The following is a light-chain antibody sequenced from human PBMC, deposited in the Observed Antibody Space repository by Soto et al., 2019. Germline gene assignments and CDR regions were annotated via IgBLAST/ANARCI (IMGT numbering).Light chain of an antibody. J-gene: IGLJ1*01. Sequence: QSALTQPPSASGTPGQRVTTSCSGSSSNIGRNSVNWYQQVPGTAPKLLIYRRNQRPSGVPDRFSGSKSGTSASLAISGLQSEDEADYYCAAWDDSLNGVYVFGTGTKVTVL. CDR3: AAWDDSLNGVYV. V-gene: IGLV1-44*01. CDR1: SSNIGRNS. CDR2: RRN.